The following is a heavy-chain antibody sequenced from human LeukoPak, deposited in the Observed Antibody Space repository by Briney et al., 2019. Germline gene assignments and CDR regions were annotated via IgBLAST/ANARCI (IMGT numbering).Heavy chain of an antibody. J-gene: IGHJ4*02. V-gene: IGHV3-48*01. CDR3: ARDLPPPY. CDR1: GFTFSSYS. Sequence: GGSLRLSCAASGFTFSSYSMNWVRQAPGQGLEWVSYITSDSVTMFYADSVKGRFTASRDNAENSMYLQMNSLRAEDTAVYYCARDLPPPYWGQGTLVTVSS. CDR2: ITSDSVTM.